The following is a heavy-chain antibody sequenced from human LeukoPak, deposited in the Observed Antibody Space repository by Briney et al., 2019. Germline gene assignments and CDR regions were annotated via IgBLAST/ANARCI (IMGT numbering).Heavy chain of an antibody. CDR3: AKSGQYYYYYYYMDV. V-gene: IGHV3-30*18. CDR1: GFTFSSYS. D-gene: IGHD5-12*01. J-gene: IGHJ6*03. Sequence: PGGSLRLACAASGFTFSSYSMNWVRQAPGKGLEWVAVISYDGSNKYYADSVKGRFTISRDNSKNTLYLQMNSLRAEDTAVYYCAKSGQYYYYYYYMDVWGKGTTVTVSS. CDR2: ISYDGSNK.